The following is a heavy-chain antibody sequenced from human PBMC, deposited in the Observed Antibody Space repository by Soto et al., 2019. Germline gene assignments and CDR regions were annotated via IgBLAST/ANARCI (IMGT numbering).Heavy chain of an antibody. Sequence: EVHLVESGGGLVQPGGSLRLSCAASGFVFSPSWMTWVRQAPGKGLEWVATINEDGSEKHYVDSVKGRFSIFRDNARNSLDLQMNSLRVEDTAVYYCARYANCGYWGQGTRVTVS. CDR2: INEDGSEK. CDR3: ARYANCGY. J-gene: IGHJ4*02. V-gene: IGHV3-7*01. D-gene: IGHD2-2*01. CDR1: GFVFSPSW.